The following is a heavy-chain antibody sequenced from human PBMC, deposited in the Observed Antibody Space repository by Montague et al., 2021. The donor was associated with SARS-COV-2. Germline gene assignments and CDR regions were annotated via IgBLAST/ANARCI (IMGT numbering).Heavy chain of an antibody. D-gene: IGHD6-19*01. V-gene: IGHV4-59*08. CDR1: GWWTAGHD. J-gene: IGHJ3*01. CDR2: VYYNEDT. Sequence: SETLSLTCSISGWWTAGHDWNWIRQSPGQIPESIAYVYYNEDTKYNPSLQGRVTISIDTSENQFSLRLNSVTAADTAVYFCARGWAFDPWGQGRLVTVSS. CDR3: ARGWAFDP.